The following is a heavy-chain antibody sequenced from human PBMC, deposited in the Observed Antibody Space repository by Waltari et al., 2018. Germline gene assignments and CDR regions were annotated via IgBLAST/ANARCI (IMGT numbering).Heavy chain of an antibody. Sequence: QVQLVQSGAEVKKPGASVKDSCKASGYTFTSYYMHWVRQSPGQGLEWMGIINPSGGSTRYAQKFQGRVTMTRDTSTSTVYMELSRLRSEDTAVYYCARERWGYYYDSSDVRDYYCYYYGMDVWGQGTTVTVSS. CDR2: INPSGGST. CDR3: ARERWGYYYDSSDVRDYYCYYYGMDV. J-gene: IGHJ6*02. V-gene: IGHV1-46*01. CDR1: GYTFTSYY. D-gene: IGHD3-22*01.